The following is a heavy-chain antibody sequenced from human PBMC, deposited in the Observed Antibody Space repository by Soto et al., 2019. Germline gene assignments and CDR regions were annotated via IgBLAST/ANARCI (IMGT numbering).Heavy chain of an antibody. D-gene: IGHD2-15*01. CDR1: GYNLTSYG. J-gene: IGHJ4*02. CDR3: ARSPRPRWYFDY. CDR2: ISAYNGNT. Sequence: ASVKVSCKASGYNLTSYGISWVRQAPGQGLEWMGWISAYNGNTNYAQRLQGRVTMTTDTSTSTAYMELRSLRSDDTAVYYCARSPRPRWYFDYWGQGTLVTVSS. V-gene: IGHV1-18*01.